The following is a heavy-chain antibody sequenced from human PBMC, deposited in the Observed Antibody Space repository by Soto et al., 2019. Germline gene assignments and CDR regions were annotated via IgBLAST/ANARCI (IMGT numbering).Heavy chain of an antibody. J-gene: IGHJ6*02. CDR1: GFTFSSYR. D-gene: IGHD3-10*01. CDR2: ISSSSSYI. Sequence: XEFLRLSFAASGFTFSSYRMNWVRQAPGKGLEWVSSISSSSSYIYYADSVKGRFTISRDNAKNSLYLQMNSLRAEDTAVYYCARYLGRFGELFHHYYYYGMDVWGQGTTVTVSS. V-gene: IGHV3-21*01. CDR3: ARYLGRFGELFHHYYYYGMDV.